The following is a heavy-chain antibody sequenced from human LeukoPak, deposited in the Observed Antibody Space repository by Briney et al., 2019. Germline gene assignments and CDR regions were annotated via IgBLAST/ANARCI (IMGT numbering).Heavy chain of an antibody. CDR2: FYYSGST. V-gene: IGHV4-39*01. Sequence: SETLSLTCTVSGGSISSSSYYWGWIRQPPGKGLEWIGSFYYSGSTYYSPSLKSRVTISVDTSKNQFSLKLNSVTVADTAVYYCARRSTTWNALDIWGQGTMVTVS. CDR3: ARRSTTWNALDI. D-gene: IGHD6-13*01. J-gene: IGHJ3*02. CDR1: GGSISSSSYY.